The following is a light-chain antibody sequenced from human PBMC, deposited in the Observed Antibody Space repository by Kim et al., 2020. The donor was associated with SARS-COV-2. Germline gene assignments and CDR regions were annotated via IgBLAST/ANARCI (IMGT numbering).Light chain of an antibody. V-gene: IGLV3-25*03. CDR3: QSTDRSVSYVV. J-gene: IGLJ3*02. Sequence: PGQTAQITCSGDELPKQYAHWYQKKPGQAPKLVIYKDSERPSGIPERFSGSNSGTSVSLTITGVQAEDEADYYCQSTDRSVSYVVFGGGTKLIVL. CDR1: ELPKQY. CDR2: KDS.